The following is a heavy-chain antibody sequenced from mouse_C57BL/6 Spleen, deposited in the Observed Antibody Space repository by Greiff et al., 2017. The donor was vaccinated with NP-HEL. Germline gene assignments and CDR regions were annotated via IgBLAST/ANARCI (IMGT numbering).Heavy chain of an antibody. CDR3: AIETGFDY. V-gene: IGHV1-74*01. J-gene: IGHJ2*01. Sequence: VKQRPGQGLEWIGRIHPSDSDTNYNQKFKGKATLTVDKSSSTAYMQLSSLTSEDSAVYYCAIETGFDYWGQGTTLTVSS. D-gene: IGHD4-1*01. CDR2: IHPSDSDT.